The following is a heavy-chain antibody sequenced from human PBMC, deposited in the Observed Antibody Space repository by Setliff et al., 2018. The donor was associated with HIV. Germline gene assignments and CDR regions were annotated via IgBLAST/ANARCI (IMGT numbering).Heavy chain of an antibody. D-gene: IGHD6-13*01. CDR2: IHYSGDT. J-gene: IGHJ4*02. V-gene: IGHV4-59*08. CDR3: ARRYSSSWYFDY. CDR1: GGSISYY. Sequence: SETLSLTCTVSGGSISYYWSWIRQTPGKGLEWIGYIHYSGDTNYNPYLKSRVTMSVDTSNNQVSLKLTSASAADTAVYDCARRYSSSWYFDYWGRGTRGTVSA.